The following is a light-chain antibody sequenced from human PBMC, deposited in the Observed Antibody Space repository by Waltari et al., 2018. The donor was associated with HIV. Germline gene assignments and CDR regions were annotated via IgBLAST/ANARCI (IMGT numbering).Light chain of an antibody. CDR3: QQYYSAPT. Sequence: DIVMTQSPDSLAVSLGERAPINCTSSQSVFYSSNNKNSLAWYQHKPGQPPNLLIYWASTRESGVPDRFSGSGSGTDFTLTISSLQAEDVAVYYCQQYYSAPTFGQGTKVEIK. CDR1: QSVFYSSNNKNS. J-gene: IGKJ1*01. CDR2: WAS. V-gene: IGKV4-1*01.